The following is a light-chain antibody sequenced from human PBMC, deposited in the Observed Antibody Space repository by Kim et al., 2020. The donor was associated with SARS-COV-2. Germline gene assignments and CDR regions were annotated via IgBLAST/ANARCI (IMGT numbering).Light chain of an antibody. CDR3: QQFNDYPFT. V-gene: IGKV1D-13*01. J-gene: IGKJ4*01. CDR2: DAS. CDR1: QGIGSA. Sequence: AIQLTQSPSSLSASVGDRVTITCRASQGIGSALAWYQQKPVRTPKLLIYDASTFETGVPSRFSGSGSGTDFTLTISSLQPDDLATYYCQQFNDYPFTIGGGTKVDIK.